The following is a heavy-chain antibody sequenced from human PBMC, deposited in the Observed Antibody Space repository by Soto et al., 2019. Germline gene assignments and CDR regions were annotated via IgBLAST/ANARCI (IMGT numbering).Heavy chain of an antibody. CDR2: TYYRTKWFN. CDR3: AKARSEPGDYLQALDV. J-gene: IGHJ6*02. V-gene: IGHV6-1*01. D-gene: IGHD2-21*01. CDR1: GDIISTNTAA. Sequence: SQTLSLTCAISGDIISTNTAAWNWISQSPSRGLEWLGRTYYRTKWFNDYAESVKSRLTINPDTSKNQFSLQLNSMTPEDTAVYYCAKARSEPGDYLQALDVWGQGTTVTVSS.